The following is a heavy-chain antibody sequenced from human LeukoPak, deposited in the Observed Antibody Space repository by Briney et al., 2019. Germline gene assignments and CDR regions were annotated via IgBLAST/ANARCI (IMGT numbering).Heavy chain of an antibody. D-gene: IGHD1-26*01. CDR3: ARDSGSYYGY. Sequence: PSETLSLTCTVSGGSVSSGSYYWSWIRQPPGKGLEWIGYIYYSGSTNYNPSLKSRLTISLDTSKNQFSLKLSSVTAADTAVYYCARDSGSYYGYWGQGTLVTVSS. J-gene: IGHJ4*02. CDR1: GGSVSSGSYY. CDR2: IYYSGST. V-gene: IGHV4-61*01.